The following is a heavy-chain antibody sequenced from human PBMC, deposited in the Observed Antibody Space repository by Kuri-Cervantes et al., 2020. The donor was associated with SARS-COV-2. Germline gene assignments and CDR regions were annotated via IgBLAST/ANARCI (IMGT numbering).Heavy chain of an antibody. Sequence: SLKISCAASGFTFDDYAMHWVRQAPGKGLEWVSGISWNSGSIGYADSVKGRFTISRDNAKNSLYLQMNSLRAEDTAVYYCAKDHIGLRFLEWLDAFDIWGQGTMVTVSS. CDR2: ISWNSGSI. CDR3: AKDHIGLRFLEWLDAFDI. D-gene: IGHD3-3*01. V-gene: IGHV3-9*01. CDR1: GFTFDDYA. J-gene: IGHJ3*02.